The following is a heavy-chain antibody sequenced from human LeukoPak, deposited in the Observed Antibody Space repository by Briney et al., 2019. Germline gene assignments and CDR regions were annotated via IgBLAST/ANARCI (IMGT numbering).Heavy chain of an antibody. J-gene: IGHJ4*02. CDR3: ARADSSGYPRPNDY. D-gene: IGHD3-22*01. CDR1: GYTVTSYA. Sequence: ASVKVSCKASGYTVTSYAMHWVRQAPGQRLEWMGRINAGNGNTKYSQEFQGRVTITRDTSASTAYMELSSLRSDDTAVYYCARADSSGYPRPNDYWGQGTLVTVSS. CDR2: INAGNGNT. V-gene: IGHV1-3*01.